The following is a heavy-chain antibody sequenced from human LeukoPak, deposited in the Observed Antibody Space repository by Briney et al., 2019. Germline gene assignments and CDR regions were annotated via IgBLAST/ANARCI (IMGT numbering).Heavy chain of an antibody. V-gene: IGHV1-2*02. Sequence: ASMKVSCKASGYTFTGYYMHWVRQATGQGLDWMGWINPNSGGTNYAQKFQGRVAMTRDTSISTAYMELSRLRSDDTAVYSSACSQPMQLSYFGWFDHWGQGTLVTVSS. D-gene: IGHD5-18*01. CDR3: ACSQPMQLSYFGWFDH. J-gene: IGHJ5*02. CDR2: INPNSGGT. CDR1: GYTFTGYY.